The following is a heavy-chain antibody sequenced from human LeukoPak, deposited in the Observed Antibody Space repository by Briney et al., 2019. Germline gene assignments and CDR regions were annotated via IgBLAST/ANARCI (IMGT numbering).Heavy chain of an antibody. Sequence: GGSLRLSCAASGFTFSSYSMNWVRQAPGKGLEWVSSISSSSSYIYYADSVKGRFTISRDNAKNSLYLQMNSLRAEDTAVYYCAKESTDQPLLDYWGQGTLVTVSS. V-gene: IGHV3-21*04. CDR2: ISSSSSYI. CDR1: GFTFSSYS. CDR3: AKESTDQPLLDY. D-gene: IGHD1-14*01. J-gene: IGHJ4*02.